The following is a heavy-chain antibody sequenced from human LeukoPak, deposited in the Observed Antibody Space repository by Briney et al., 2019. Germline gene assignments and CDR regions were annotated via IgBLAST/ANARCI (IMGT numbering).Heavy chain of an antibody. V-gene: IGHV3-20*04. Sequence: RPGGSLRLSCAASGFTFSSYSMNWVRQAPGKGLEWVSGINWNGGSTGYADSVKGRFTISRDNAKNSLYLQMNSLRAEDTALYYCARSGLAYCGGDCYAQTDYWGQGTLVTVSS. D-gene: IGHD2-21*02. CDR2: INWNGGST. CDR1: GFTFSSYS. J-gene: IGHJ4*02. CDR3: ARSGLAYCGGDCYAQTDY.